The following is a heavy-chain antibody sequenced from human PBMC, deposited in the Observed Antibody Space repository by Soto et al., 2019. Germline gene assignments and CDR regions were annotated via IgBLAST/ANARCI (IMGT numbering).Heavy chain of an antibody. CDR2: IYYSGST. Sequence: SETLSLTCTVSGGSISSGGYYWSWIRQHPGKGLEWIGYIYYSGSTYYNPSLKSRVTISVDTSKNQFSLKLSSVTAADTAVYYCARVRAHAATFLMDVWGKGTTVTVSS. CDR3: ARVRAHAATFLMDV. CDR1: GGSISSGGYY. J-gene: IGHJ6*03. D-gene: IGHD6-25*01. V-gene: IGHV4-31*03.